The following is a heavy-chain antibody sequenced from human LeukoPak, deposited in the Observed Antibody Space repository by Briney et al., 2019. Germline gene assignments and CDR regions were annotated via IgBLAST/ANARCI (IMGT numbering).Heavy chain of an antibody. CDR1: GFTFSSFA. J-gene: IGHJ4*02. CDR3: AKDFSSGLFDY. V-gene: IGHV3-23*01. CDR2: ISHDGGST. Sequence: QLGGSLRLSCAASGFTFSSFAMSWVRQTPGKGLERVSTISHDGGSTYFADSVKGRFTISRDNSKSTLYLQMNSLRAEDTALYFCAKDFSSGLFDYWGQGTLVAVSS. D-gene: IGHD6-19*01.